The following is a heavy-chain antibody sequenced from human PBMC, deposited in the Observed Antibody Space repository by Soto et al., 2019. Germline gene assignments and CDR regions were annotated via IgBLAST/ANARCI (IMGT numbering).Heavy chain of an antibody. D-gene: IGHD6-19*01. J-gene: IGHJ4*02. CDR1: GGSFSGYY. CDR3: ARHVLWQYIDTPWAIDY. Sequence: SETLSLTCAVYGGSFSGYYWSWIRQPPGKGLEWIGEINHSGSTNYNPSLKSRVTISVDTSKNHFSLTLSSVTAADTAVYYCARHVLWQYIDTPWAIDYWGQGALVTVSS. CDR2: INHSGST. V-gene: IGHV4-34*01.